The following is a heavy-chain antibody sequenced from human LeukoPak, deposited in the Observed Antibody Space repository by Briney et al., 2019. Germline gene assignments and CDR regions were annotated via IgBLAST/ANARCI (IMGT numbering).Heavy chain of an antibody. CDR2: IYSGGST. D-gene: IGHD2-15*01. CDR3: ARYYCSGGSCYPYYYGMDV. Sequence: GGSLRLSCAASGFTVSSNTVIWVRQAPGKGLEWGSGIYSGGSTYYADSVKGRFTISRDNSKNTLYLQMNSLRAEDTAVYYCARYYCSGGSCYPYYYGMDVWGQGTTVTVSS. J-gene: IGHJ6*02. CDR1: GFTVSSNT. V-gene: IGHV3-53*01.